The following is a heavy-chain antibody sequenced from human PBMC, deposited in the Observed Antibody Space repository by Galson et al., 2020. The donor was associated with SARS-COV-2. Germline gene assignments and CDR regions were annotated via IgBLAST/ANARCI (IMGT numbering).Heavy chain of an antibody. V-gene: IGHV4-39*01. CDR3: ARHDARRITAPGHSTFDP. J-gene: IGHJ5*02. Sequence: ASETLSLTCTVSGGSISSNHYYWGWNRQPPGKGLEWIGSLYYSGSTYYNPSFKRRVSLSMDTSTNQFSLKLSSVTAADTAVYYCARHDARRITAPGHSTFDPWGQGNLVTVSS. CDR1: GGSISSNHYY. CDR2: LYYSGST. D-gene: IGHD6-13*01.